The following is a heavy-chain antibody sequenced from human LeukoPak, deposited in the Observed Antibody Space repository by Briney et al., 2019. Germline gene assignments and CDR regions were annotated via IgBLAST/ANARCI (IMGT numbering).Heavy chain of an antibody. V-gene: IGHV3-23*01. D-gene: IGHD2-2*01. J-gene: IGHJ5*02. Sequence: GGSLRLSCAASGFTLSSYAVSWVRQAPGKGLEWVSSISGSGGTAYHADSVKGRFTISRDNSKKTLYLQMNNLRAEDTAFYYCAKDRGIVVVGRFDPWGQGTLVTVSS. CDR1: GFTLSSYA. CDR2: ISGSGGTA. CDR3: AKDRGIVVVGRFDP.